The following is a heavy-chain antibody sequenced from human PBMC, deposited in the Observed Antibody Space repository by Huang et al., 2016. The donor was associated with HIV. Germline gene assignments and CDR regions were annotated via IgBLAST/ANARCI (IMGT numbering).Heavy chain of an antibody. CDR2: IYYSVRT. V-gene: IGHV4-39*01. Sequence: QLQLQESGPGLVKPSETLSLTCTVSGGSIRSDNYYWGWIRQPPGKGLEGIGSIYYSVRTYYNPSLKSRVTITVDTSKNQFSLKMRSVTAADTAVYYCARLPGSITMIRGVITDPYWGQGTLVTVSS. CDR1: GGSIRSDNYY. CDR3: ARLPGSITMIRGVITDPY. J-gene: IGHJ4*02. D-gene: IGHD3-10*01.